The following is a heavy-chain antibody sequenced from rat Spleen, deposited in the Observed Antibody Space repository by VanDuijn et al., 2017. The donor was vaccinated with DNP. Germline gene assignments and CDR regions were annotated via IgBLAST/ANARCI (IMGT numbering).Heavy chain of an antibody. CDR3: VRWNSGHFDY. D-gene: IGHD4-3*01. V-gene: IGHV5-22*01. CDR1: GFTFSAYY. CDR2: IGSAAYAP. J-gene: IGHJ2*01. Sequence: EVQLVESGGGLVQPGRSLKLSCAASGFTFSAYYMAWVRQAPAKGLVWVAYIGSAAYAPYYGDSVKGRFTISRDNAKSTLYLQMNSLRSEDMATYYCVRWNSGHFDYWGQGVMVTVSS.